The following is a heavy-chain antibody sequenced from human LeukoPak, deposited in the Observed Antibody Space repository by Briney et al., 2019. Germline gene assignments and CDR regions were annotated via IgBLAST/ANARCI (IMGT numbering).Heavy chain of an antibody. D-gene: IGHD6-19*01. V-gene: IGHV3-48*03. CDR1: GFTFSTYE. CDR2: INSGANTI. J-gene: IGHJ4*02. CDR3: ASRLYSSGSFDY. Sequence: PGGSLRLSCAASGFTFSTYEMNWVRQAPGKGLEWVSYINSGANTIYYADSVKGRFTISRDNAKNPLYLQMNSLRAEDTAVYYCASRLYSSGSFDYWGQGTLVTVSS.